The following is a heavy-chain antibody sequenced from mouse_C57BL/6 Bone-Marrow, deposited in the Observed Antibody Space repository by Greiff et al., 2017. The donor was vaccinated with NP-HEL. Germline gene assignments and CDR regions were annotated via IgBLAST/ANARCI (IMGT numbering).Heavy chain of an antibody. Sequence: VQLKESGAELVRPGASVKLSCTVSGFNIKDDYMHWVKQRPEQGLEWIGWIDPETGYTEYASNFQGKATITADTSSNTAYLQLSSLTSEDTAVYYCTTGGSSPYAMDYWGQGTSVTVSS. CDR2: IDPETGYT. V-gene: IGHV14-4*01. CDR1: GFNIKDDY. D-gene: IGHD1-1*01. CDR3: TTGGSSPYAMDY. J-gene: IGHJ4*01.